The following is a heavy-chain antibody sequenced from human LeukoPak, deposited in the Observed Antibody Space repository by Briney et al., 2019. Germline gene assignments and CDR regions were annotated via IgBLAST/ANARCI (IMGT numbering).Heavy chain of an antibody. D-gene: IGHD3-22*01. Sequence: GGSLRLSCAASGFTFSSYGMSWVRQAPGKGLEWVSAISGSGGSTYYADSVKGRFTISRDNSKNTLYLQMNSLRAEDTAVYYCATSGRIYYDSSGYYPNGRSAFDIWGQGTMVTVSS. CDR3: ATSGRIYYDSSGYYPNGRSAFDI. CDR1: GFTFSSYG. V-gene: IGHV3-23*01. J-gene: IGHJ3*02. CDR2: ISGSGGST.